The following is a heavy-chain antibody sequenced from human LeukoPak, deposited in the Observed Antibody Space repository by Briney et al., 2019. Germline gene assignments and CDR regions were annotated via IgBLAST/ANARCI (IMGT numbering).Heavy chain of an antibody. V-gene: IGHV4-59*12. CDR2: GDYSGGT. D-gene: IGHD6-19*01. CDR3: AGERGEEYSSGWYKTNYFYN. Sequence: SETLSLTCTVSGGSINRYFWSWIRQPPGKGLEWIASGDYSGGTYYNPSLGSRVAISADMSKNQISLKLTSVTGADTAVYYCAGERGEEYSSGWYKTNYFYNWGQGIRVTVSS. CDR1: GGSINRYF. J-gene: IGHJ4*02.